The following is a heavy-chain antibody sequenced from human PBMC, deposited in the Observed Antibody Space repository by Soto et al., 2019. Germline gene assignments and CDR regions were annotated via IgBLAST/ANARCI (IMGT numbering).Heavy chain of an antibody. CDR2: INHSGST. D-gene: IGHD3-10*01. J-gene: IGHJ6*02. V-gene: IGHV4-34*01. Sequence: NPSETLSLTCAVYGGSFSGYYWSWIRQPPGKGLEWIGEINHSGSTNYNPSLKSRVTISVDTSKNQFSLKLSSVTAADTAVYYCARLVGVKYYYYYYGMDVWGQGTTVTVSS. CDR3: ARLVGVKYYYYYYGMDV. CDR1: GGSFSGYY.